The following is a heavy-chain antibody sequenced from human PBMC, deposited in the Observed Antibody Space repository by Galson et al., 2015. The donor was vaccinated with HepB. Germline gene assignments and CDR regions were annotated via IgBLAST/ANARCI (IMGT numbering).Heavy chain of an antibody. V-gene: IGHV3-21*01. Sequence: SLRLSCAASGFTFSSYSMNWVRQAPGKGLEWVSSISSGSSYIYYADSVKGRFTISRDNSKNTLYLQMNSLRAEDTAVYYCAREGPRAYEDYWGQGTLVTVSS. D-gene: IGHD5-12*01. CDR1: GFTFSSYS. J-gene: IGHJ4*02. CDR3: AREGPRAYEDY. CDR2: ISSGSSYI.